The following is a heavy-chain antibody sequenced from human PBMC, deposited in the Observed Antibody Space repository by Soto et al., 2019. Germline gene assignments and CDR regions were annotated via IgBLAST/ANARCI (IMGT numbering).Heavy chain of an antibody. CDR1: GGSISSSSYY. Sequence: QLQLQESGPGLVKPSETLSLTCTVSGGSISSSSYYWGWIRQPPGKGLEWIGSIYYSGSTYYNPSLKSRVTISVDTSKNQFSLKLSSVTAADTAVYYCASPDVRLHLGELSFPFDYWGQGTLVTVSS. CDR3: ASPDVRLHLGELSFPFDY. D-gene: IGHD3-16*02. CDR2: IYYSGST. V-gene: IGHV4-39*01. J-gene: IGHJ4*02.